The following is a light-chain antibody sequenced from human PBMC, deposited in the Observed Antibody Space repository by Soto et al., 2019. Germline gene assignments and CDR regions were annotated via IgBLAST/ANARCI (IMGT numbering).Light chain of an antibody. V-gene: IGKV1-27*01. CDR3: QKYNSVPLT. J-gene: IGKJ4*01. CDR1: QGISNY. CDR2: GAS. Sequence: DIQMTQSPSSLSASVGDRVTITCRASQGISNYLAWYQQMPGKVPKVLIYGASTLQSGVPSRFRGSGSGTDFTLTISSLQPEDVATYYCQKYNSVPLTSGGRTNVVIK.